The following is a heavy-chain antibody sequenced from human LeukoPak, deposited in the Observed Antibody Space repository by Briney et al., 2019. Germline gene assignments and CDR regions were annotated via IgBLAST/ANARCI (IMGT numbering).Heavy chain of an antibody. J-gene: IGHJ4*02. CDR3: ARKVKVGGWYVDY. D-gene: IGHD1-26*01. Sequence: GGSLRLSCAASGFTFSSYSMNWVRQAPGKGLEWVSSISSSSSYIYYAVSVRGRFTLSRDNAKNSLYLQMNSLRAEDTAVYYCARKVKVGGWYVDYWGQGTLVTVSS. CDR2: ISSSSSYI. CDR1: GFTFSSYS. V-gene: IGHV3-21*01.